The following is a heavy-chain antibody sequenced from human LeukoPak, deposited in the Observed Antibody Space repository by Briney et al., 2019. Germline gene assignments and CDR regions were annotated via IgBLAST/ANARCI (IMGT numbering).Heavy chain of an antibody. D-gene: IGHD6-19*01. V-gene: IGHV3-21*06. CDR3: AREIVSSGCLDY. CDR1: DFAFYGYS. CDR2: ISSNSGYI. J-gene: IGHJ4*02. Sequence: GVSLRFSCAASDFAFYGYSMHWVRQAPAKGLAWISSISSNSGYIYYADSVKGRFTISRDNAKNSLYLQVTGLRVEDTALYYCAREIVSSGCLDYWGQGSLVTVSS.